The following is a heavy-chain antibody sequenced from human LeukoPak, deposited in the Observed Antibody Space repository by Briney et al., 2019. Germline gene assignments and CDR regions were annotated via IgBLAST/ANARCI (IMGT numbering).Heavy chain of an antibody. CDR2: IIPIFGTA. D-gene: IGHD5-12*01. J-gene: IGHJ4*02. CDR1: GGTFSSYA. CDR3: ARARGGEATAFDY. Sequence: SVKVSCKASGGTFSSYAISWVRQAPGQGLEWMGGIIPIFGTANYAQKFQGRVTISTDESTSTAYMELSSLRSEDTAVYYCARARGGEATAFDYWGQGTLVTVSS. V-gene: IGHV1-69*05.